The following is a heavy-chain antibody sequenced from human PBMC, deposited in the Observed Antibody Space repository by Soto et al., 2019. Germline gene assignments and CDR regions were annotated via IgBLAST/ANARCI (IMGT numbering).Heavy chain of an antibody. Sequence: EVQLLESGGGLVQPGGSLRLSCAASGFTFSSYAMSLGRQAPGKGLEWVSAISGSGGSTYYADSEKGRFTISRDNSKNTLYLQMNSLRAEDTGVYYCEKGRGYCSSTSCYVGSDYWGQGSQVTVSS. V-gene: IGHV3-23*01. J-gene: IGHJ4*02. CDR3: EKGRGYCSSTSCYVGSDY. CDR1: GFTFSSYA. CDR2: ISGSGGST. D-gene: IGHD2-2*01.